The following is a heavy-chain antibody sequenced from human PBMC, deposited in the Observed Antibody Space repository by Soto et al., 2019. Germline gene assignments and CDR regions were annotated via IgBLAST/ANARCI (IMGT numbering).Heavy chain of an antibody. J-gene: IGHJ4*02. D-gene: IGHD3-10*01. Sequence: GGSLRLSCAASGFIFSSYGMHWVRQASGKGLEWVAVTWYDGSNKYYEDSVKGRFTISRDNSKNTLYLQMNSLRAEDTAVYYCARDRFGGNPVFGIDYWGQGTLVTVSS. V-gene: IGHV3-33*01. CDR3: ARDRFGGNPVFGIDY. CDR2: TWYDGSNK. CDR1: GFIFSSYG.